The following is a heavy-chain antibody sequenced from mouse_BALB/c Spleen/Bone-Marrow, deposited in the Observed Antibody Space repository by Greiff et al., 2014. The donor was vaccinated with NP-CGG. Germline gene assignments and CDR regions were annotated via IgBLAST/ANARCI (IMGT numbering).Heavy chain of an antibody. CDR3: ARDISGYVRAMDY. V-gene: IGHV1-67*01. CDR1: GYTFTDYA. Sequence: VQLQQSGPELVSPGVSVKISCKASGYTFTDYAIHWVKQSNSKRLEWIGIISTYSGNTNYNQKFKGKAAMTVDKSSSTAYMELARLTSEDSAIYYCARDISGYVRAMDYWGQGTSVTVSS. J-gene: IGHJ4*01. D-gene: IGHD3-2*01. CDR2: ISTYSGNT.